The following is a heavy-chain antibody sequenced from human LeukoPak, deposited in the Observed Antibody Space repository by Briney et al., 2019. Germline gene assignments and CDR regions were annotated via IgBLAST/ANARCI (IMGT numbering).Heavy chain of an antibody. D-gene: IGHD1-26*01. Sequence: GASVKVSCKASGYTFTSYDINWVRQATGQGLEWMGWMNPNSGNTGYAQKFQGRVTMTRNTSISTAYMELSSLRSEDTAVYYCAIGRPYRDAFDIWGQGTMVTVSS. CDR2: MNPNSGNT. CDR1: GYTFTSYD. J-gene: IGHJ3*02. CDR3: AIGRPYRDAFDI. V-gene: IGHV1-8*01.